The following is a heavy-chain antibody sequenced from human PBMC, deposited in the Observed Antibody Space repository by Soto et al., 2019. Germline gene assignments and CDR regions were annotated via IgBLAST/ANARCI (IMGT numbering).Heavy chain of an antibody. J-gene: IGHJ4*02. CDR1: GFTFSSYG. CDR3: AIHDTIFGVAVDY. Sequence: GGSLRLSCAASGFTFSSYGMHWVRQAPGKGLEWVAVISYDGSNKYYADSVKGRFTISRDNSKNTLYLQMNSLRAEDTAVYYCAIHDTIFGVAVDYWGQGPLVTVSS. V-gene: IGHV3-30*03. CDR2: ISYDGSNK. D-gene: IGHD3-3*01.